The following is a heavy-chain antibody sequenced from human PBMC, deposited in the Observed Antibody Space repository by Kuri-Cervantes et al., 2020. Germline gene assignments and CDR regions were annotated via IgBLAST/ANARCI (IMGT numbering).Heavy chain of an antibody. Sequence: ASVKVSCKASGYTFTSYYMHWVRQAPGQGLEWMGIINPSGGSTSYAQKFQGRVTITADKSTSTAYMELSSLRSEDTAVYYCARPHCSSTSCYTQTYYYYYGMDVWGQGTTVTVSS. CDR2: INPSGGST. CDR3: ARPHCSSTSCYTQTYYYYYGMDV. D-gene: IGHD2-2*02. J-gene: IGHJ6*02. V-gene: IGHV1-46*01. CDR1: GYTFTSYY.